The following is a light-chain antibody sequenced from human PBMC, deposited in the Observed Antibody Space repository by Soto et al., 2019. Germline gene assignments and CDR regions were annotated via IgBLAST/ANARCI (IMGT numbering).Light chain of an antibody. CDR1: QSVSSN. CDR3: QQRSNWPLT. CDR2: GAS. Sequence: EIVMTQSPATLSVSPGERSTLSCRASQSVSSNLAWYQQKPGQXHRXXIYGASTRATGIPARFSGSGSGTDLTITISRLEPEDFAVHYCQQRSNWPLTFGGGTKVDI. J-gene: IGKJ4*01. V-gene: IGKV3-15*01.